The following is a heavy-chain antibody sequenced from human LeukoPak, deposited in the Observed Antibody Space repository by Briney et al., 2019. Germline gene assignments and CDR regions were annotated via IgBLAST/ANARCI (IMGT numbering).Heavy chain of an antibody. CDR2: ISSSGSTI. CDR3: AELGITMIGGV. Sequence: GGSLRLSCAASGFTFSSYEMTWVRQAPGKGLEWVSYISSSGSTIYYADSVKGRFTISRDNAKNSLYLQMNSLRAEDTAVYYCAELGITMIGGVWGNGTTVTISS. V-gene: IGHV3-48*03. D-gene: IGHD3-10*02. CDR1: GFTFSSYE. J-gene: IGHJ6*04.